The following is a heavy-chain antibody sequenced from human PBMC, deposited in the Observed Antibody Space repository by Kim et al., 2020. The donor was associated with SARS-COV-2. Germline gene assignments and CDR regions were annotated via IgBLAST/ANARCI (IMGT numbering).Heavy chain of an antibody. CDR3: ARGTHCSGGSCSSYSWFDP. V-gene: IGHV4-59*01. D-gene: IGHD2-15*01. Sequence: SETLSLTCTVSGGSISSYYWSWIRQPPGKGLEWIGYIYYSGTTNYNPSLKSRVTISVDTSKNQFSLKLSSVTAADTAVYYCARGTHCSGGSCSSYSWFDPWGQGTLVTVSS. CDR1: GGSISSYY. CDR2: IYYSGTT. J-gene: IGHJ5*02.